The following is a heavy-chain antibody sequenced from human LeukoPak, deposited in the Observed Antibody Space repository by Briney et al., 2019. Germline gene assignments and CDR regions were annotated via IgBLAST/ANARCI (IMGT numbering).Heavy chain of an antibody. Sequence: PGGSLRLSCAATGFSFEDYGMHWVRQPPGKGLEWVSGISWNGGSTDYADSVKGRFTISRDNAKNSLYLQLSSLRPEDTALYYCAKHMRATNTYYLYGLDVWGQGTTVTVSS. CDR1: GFSFEDYG. CDR3: AKHMRATNTYYLYGLDV. J-gene: IGHJ6*02. V-gene: IGHV3-9*01. D-gene: IGHD1-26*01. CDR2: ISWNGGST.